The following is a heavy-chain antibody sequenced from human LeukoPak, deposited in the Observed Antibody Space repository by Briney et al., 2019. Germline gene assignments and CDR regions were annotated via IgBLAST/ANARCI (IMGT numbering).Heavy chain of an antibody. J-gene: IGHJ3*02. CDR3: AKSWRYYDSSNYYAFDI. CDR1: GLTFSCYA. Sequence: GGSLRLSCAASGLTFSCYAMSWVRQAPGKGLEWVSSSGDNTRYADSVKGRFTISRDNSKNTLDLQMNGLRAEDTAVYYCAKSWRYYDSSNYYAFDIWGQGTMVTVSS. V-gene: IGHV3-23*01. D-gene: IGHD3-22*01. CDR2: SGDNT.